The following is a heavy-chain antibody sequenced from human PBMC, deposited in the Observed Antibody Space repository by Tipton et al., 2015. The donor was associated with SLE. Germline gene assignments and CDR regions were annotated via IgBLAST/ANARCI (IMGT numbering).Heavy chain of an antibody. V-gene: IGHV4-38-2*02. CDR2: IYHSGSI. D-gene: IGHD3-3*01. CDR3: ARGPDTIQGTFQH. J-gene: IGHJ1*01. CDR1: GYSISSDYY. Sequence: TLSLTCTVSGYSISSDYYWGWIRQPPGKGLEWIGSIYHSGSIHYNPSLKSRVSISVDTSKNQFSLKLSSVTAADTAVYYCARGPDTIQGTFQHWGQGTLVTVSS.